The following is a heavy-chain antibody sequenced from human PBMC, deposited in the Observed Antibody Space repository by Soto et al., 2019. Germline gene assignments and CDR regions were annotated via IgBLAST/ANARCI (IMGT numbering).Heavy chain of an antibody. D-gene: IGHD2-2*01. CDR3: AKRGGSTSWPFDY. V-gene: IGHV3-23*01. CDR2: ISGSGGST. CDR1: GLTFSSYA. J-gene: IGHJ4*02. Sequence: GGSLRLSCAASGLTFSSYAMSWVRQAPGKGLEWVSAISGSGGSTYYADSVKGRFTISRDNSKNTLYLQMSSLRAEDTAVYYCAKRGGSTSWPFDYWGQGTLVTVSS.